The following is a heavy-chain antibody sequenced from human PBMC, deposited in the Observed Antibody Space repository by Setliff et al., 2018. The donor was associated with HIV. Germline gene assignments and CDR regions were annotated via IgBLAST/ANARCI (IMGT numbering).Heavy chain of an antibody. Sequence: PGGSLRLSCAASGFAFNTYSMNWVRQAPGKGLEWVSSITSSSSYMYYADSVKGRFTISRDNPKNSLYLQMNSLRAEDTAVYYCARDQGGDFWGGYIQQSHYFYMDVWGKGTTVTVSS. CDR1: GFAFNTYS. V-gene: IGHV3-21*04. CDR2: ITSSSSYM. J-gene: IGHJ6*03. CDR3: ARDQGGDFWGGYIQQSHYFYMDV. D-gene: IGHD3-3*01.